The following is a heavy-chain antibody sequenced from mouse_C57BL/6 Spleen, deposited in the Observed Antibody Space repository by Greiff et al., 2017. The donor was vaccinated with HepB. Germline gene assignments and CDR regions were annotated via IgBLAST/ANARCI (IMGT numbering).Heavy chain of an antibody. CDR3: ARGGGWYFDV. CDR2: ISYDGSN. J-gene: IGHJ1*03. CDR1: GYSITSGYY. Sequence: EVQLQQSGPGLVKPSQSLSLTCSVTGYSITSGYYWNWIRQFPGNKLEWMGYISYDGSNNYNPSLKNRISITRDTSKNQFFLKLNSVTTEDTATYYCARGGGWYFDVWGTGTTVTVSS. V-gene: IGHV3-6*01.